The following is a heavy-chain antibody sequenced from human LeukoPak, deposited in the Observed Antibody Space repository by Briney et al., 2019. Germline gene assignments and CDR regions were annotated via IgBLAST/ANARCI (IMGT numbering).Heavy chain of an antibody. CDR2: INHSGST. Sequence: PSETLSLTCAVYGGSFSGYYWSWIRQPPGKGLEWIGKINHSGSTNYNPSLKSRVTISVDTSKNQFSLKLSSVTAADTAVYYCARAHYYDSSGYSPYYFDYWGQGTLVTVSS. D-gene: IGHD3-22*01. CDR1: GGSFSGYY. CDR3: ARAHYYDSSGYSPYYFDY. V-gene: IGHV4-34*01. J-gene: IGHJ4*02.